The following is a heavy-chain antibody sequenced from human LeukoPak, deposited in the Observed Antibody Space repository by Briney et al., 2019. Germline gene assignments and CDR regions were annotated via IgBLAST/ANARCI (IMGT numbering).Heavy chain of an antibody. J-gene: IGHJ3*02. V-gene: IGHV4-59*01. CDR2: IYYSGST. Sequence: SETLSLTCTVSGGSISSYYWSWIRQPPGKGLEWIGYIYYSGSTNYNPSLKGRVTISVDTSKNQFSLKLSSVTAADTAVYYCARVRGYDSSGYGAFDIWGQGTMVTVSS. CDR3: ARVRGYDSSGYGAFDI. D-gene: IGHD3-22*01. CDR1: GGSISSYY.